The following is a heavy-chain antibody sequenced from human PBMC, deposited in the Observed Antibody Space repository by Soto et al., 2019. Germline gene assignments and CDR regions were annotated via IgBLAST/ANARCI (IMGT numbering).Heavy chain of an antibody. CDR1: GGTFSSYA. Sequence: SVKVSCKASGGTFSSYAISWVRQAPGQGLEWMGGIIPIFGTANYAQKFQGRVTITADESTSTAYMELSSLRSEDTAVYYCASPEGGHPLGPYYYGMDVWGQGTTVTVSS. CDR3: ASPEGGHPLGPYYYGMDV. D-gene: IGHD3-10*01. J-gene: IGHJ6*02. CDR2: IIPIFGTA. V-gene: IGHV1-69*13.